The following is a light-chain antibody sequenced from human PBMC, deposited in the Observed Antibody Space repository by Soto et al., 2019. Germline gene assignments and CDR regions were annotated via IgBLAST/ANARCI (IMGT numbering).Light chain of an antibody. CDR3: CSYAGSSTSVV. J-gene: IGLJ2*01. CDR2: EGS. CDR1: SSDVGSYNL. V-gene: IGLV2-23*01. Sequence: QSALTQPASVSGSPGQSITISCTGTSSDVGSYNLVSWYQQHPGKDPKLMIYEGSKRPSGVSNRFSGSKSGNTASLTISGLQAEDEADYDCCSYAGSSTSVVFGGGTKVTVL.